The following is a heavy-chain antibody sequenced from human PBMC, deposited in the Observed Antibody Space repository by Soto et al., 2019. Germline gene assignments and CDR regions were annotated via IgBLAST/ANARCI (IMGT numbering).Heavy chain of an antibody. J-gene: IGHJ6*02. CDR3: ARFPLDGYAYYYSGMDV. D-gene: IGHD5-12*01. Sequence: QVQLVQSGAEVKKPGSSVKVSCKASGGTFSSYAISWVRQAPGQGLEWMGGIIPIFGTANYAQKFQGRVTITADESTSTAYMELSSLRSEDTAVYYCARFPLDGYAYYYSGMDVWGQGTTVTVSS. CDR1: GGTFSSYA. CDR2: IIPIFGTA. V-gene: IGHV1-69*01.